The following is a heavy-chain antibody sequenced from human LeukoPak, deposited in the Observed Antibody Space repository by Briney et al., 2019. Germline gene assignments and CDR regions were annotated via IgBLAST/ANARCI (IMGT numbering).Heavy chain of an antibody. Sequence: GGSLRLSCAASGFTFRTYWMSWVRQAPAKGLEWVASINQGGSETYYVESVKGRFTISRDNAMNSFFLQMNSLRAEDTAVYYCARLIGDRTIYDYWGQGTLVTVSS. J-gene: IGHJ4*02. CDR1: GFTFRTYW. D-gene: IGHD6-6*01. V-gene: IGHV3-7*01. CDR2: INQGGSET. CDR3: ARLIGDRTIYDY.